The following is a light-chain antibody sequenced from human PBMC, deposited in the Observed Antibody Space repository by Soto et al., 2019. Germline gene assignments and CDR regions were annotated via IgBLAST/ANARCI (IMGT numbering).Light chain of an antibody. J-gene: IGKJ1*01. CDR2: GAS. Sequence: IVLTHSPCTLSLSPLYGATLSCMSSQSVTSSSLAWYQQKLGQAPRLLVYGASNRATGIPDRFSGSGSGTDFTLTINRLEPEDFAVYFCQQYGSSPRTFGLGTKVDIK. CDR3: QQYGSSPRT. CDR1: QSVTSSS. V-gene: IGKV3-20*01.